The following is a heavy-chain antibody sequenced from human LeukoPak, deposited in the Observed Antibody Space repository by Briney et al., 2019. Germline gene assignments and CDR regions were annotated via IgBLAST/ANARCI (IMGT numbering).Heavy chain of an antibody. J-gene: IGHJ4*02. CDR3: ARVPRRTTTVTNAAPL. CDR1: GGSISSYY. CDR2: IYYSGST. V-gene: IGHV4-59*01. D-gene: IGHD4-17*01. Sequence: SETLSLTCTVSGGSISSYYWSWIRQPPGKGLEWIGYIYYSGSTNYNPSLKGRVTISVDTSKNQFSLKLSSVTAADTAVYYCARVPRRTTTVTNAAPLWGQGTLVTVSS.